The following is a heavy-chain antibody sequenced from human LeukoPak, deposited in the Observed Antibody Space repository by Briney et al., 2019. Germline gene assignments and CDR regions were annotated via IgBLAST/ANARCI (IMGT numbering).Heavy chain of an antibody. V-gene: IGHV1-69*13. D-gene: IGHD6-6*01. CDR2: IIPIFGTA. CDR3: ARILSIAARRGLGY. CDR1: GGTFSSYA. J-gene: IGHJ4*02. Sequence: ASVKVSCKASGGTFSSYAISWVRQAPGQGLEWMGGIIPIFGTANYAQKFQGKVTITADESTSTAYMELSSLRSEDTAVYYCARILSIAARRGLGYWGQGTLVTVSS.